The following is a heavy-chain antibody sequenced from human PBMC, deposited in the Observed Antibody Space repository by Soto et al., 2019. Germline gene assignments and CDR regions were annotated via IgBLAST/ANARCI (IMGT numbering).Heavy chain of an antibody. J-gene: IGHJ4*02. D-gene: IGHD1-26*01. V-gene: IGHV3-23*01. Sequence: EVQLLGSGGGLVQPGGSLRLSCAASGFTFSIYAMSWVRQAPGRWLDWVSSVSVNGGTYYADSVKGRFTISRDNSKNTLYLQMNSLRAEDTAIYYCASRGRYYFDYWGQGTLVTVSS. CDR3: ASRGRYYFDY. CDR1: GFTFSIYA. CDR2: VSVNGGT.